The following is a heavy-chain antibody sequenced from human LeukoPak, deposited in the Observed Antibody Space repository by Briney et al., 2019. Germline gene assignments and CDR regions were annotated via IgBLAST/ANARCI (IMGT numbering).Heavy chain of an antibody. CDR3: ARVADRSIAVATDY. Sequence: PGGSLRLSCAASGFTFDDYGMSWVRQAPGKGLEWVSYISSSGSTIYYADSVKGRFTISRDNAKNSLYLQMNSLRAEDTAVYYCARVADRSIAVATDYWGQGTLVTVSS. CDR1: GFTFDDYG. D-gene: IGHD6-19*01. CDR2: ISSSGSTI. J-gene: IGHJ4*02. V-gene: IGHV3-48*03.